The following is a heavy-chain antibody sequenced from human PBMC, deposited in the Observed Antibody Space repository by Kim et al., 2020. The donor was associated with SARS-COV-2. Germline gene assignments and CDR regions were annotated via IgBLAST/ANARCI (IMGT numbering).Heavy chain of an antibody. CDR2: INTNTGNP. V-gene: IGHV7-4-1*02. CDR3: ARGGTAATLYYYYYYGMDV. Sequence: ASVKVSCKASGYTFTSYAMNWVRQAPGQGLEWMGWINTNTGNPTYAQGFTGRFVFSLDTSVSTAYLQISSLKAEDTAVYYCARGGTAATLYYYYYYGMDVWGQGTTVTVSS. D-gene: IGHD2-15*01. CDR1: GYTFTSYA. J-gene: IGHJ6*02.